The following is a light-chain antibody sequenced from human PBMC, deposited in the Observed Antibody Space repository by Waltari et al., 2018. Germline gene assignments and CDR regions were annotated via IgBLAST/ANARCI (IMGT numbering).Light chain of an antibody. CDR3: GTWDSSLSVGV. Sequence: QSVLTQPPSVSAAPAPRVTIPCSGSPPNIGNNSVSWYQQFPGTAPKLLIYEDNKRPSGIPDRFSASKSGTSATLGIHGVQTGDEADYYCGTWDSSLSVGVFGGGTKVTVV. CDR1: PPNIGNNS. V-gene: IGLV1-51*01. CDR2: EDN. J-gene: IGLJ2*01.